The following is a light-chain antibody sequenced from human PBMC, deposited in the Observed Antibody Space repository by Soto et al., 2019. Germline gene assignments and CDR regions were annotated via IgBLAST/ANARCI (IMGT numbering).Light chain of an antibody. CDR3: QQYNDNWT. J-gene: IGKJ1*01. CDR1: QSVSRW. CDR2: KAS. V-gene: IGKV1-5*03. Sequence: DIPMTQSPSTLSAPVGDRVTITCRASQSVSRWLAWYQQKPGKAPKLLIYKASTLESGVPSRFSGSGSGTEFTLAISSLQPDDSATYYCQQYNDNWTFGQGTKVEIK.